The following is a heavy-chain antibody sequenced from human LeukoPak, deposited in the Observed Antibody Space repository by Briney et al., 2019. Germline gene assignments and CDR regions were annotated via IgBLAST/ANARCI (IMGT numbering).Heavy chain of an antibody. CDR3: ARQVRTIAAAGTDFDY. J-gene: IGHJ4*02. Sequence: SETLSLTCTVSGYSISSGYYWGWIRQPPGKGLEWIGSIYHSGRTFYNPSLKSRVTISVDTSKNQFSLKLTSVTAADTAVYYCARQVRTIAAAGTDFDYWGQGTLVTVSS. CDR2: IYHSGRT. D-gene: IGHD6-13*01. CDR1: GYSISSGYY. V-gene: IGHV4-38-2*02.